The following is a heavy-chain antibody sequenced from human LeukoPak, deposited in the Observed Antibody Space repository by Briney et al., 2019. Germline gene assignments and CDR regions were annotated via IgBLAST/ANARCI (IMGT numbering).Heavy chain of an antibody. CDR1: ESTFSTYS. V-gene: IGHV3-48*02. J-gene: IGHJ4*02. CDR3: ARAGSYYPRYYFDC. CDR2: ISGSSATI. D-gene: IGHD1-26*01. Sequence: GGSLRLSCAASESTFSTYSMSWVRQAPGKRLEWISYISGSSATIYYADSVKGRFTISRDNARNSLFLQMNSLRDEDTAVYYCARAGSYYPRYYFDCWGQGTLVTVSS.